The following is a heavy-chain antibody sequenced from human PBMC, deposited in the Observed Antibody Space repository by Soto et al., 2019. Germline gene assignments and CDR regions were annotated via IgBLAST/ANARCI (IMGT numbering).Heavy chain of an antibody. D-gene: IGHD3-10*01. Sequence: QVQLQESGPGLVKPSETLSLTCTVSGGSISSYYWSWIRQPAGKGLEWIGRIYTSGSTNYNPSLKSRVTMSVDTSKNQFSLKLSSVTAADAAVYYCARDLMKARRFLWFGDRGSYYYGMDVWGQGTTVTVSS. CDR3: ARDLMKARRFLWFGDRGSYYYGMDV. CDR2: IYTSGST. CDR1: GGSISSYY. V-gene: IGHV4-4*07. J-gene: IGHJ6*02.